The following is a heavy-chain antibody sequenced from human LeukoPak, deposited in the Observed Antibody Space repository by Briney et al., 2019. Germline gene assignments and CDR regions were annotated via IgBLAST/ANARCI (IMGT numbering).Heavy chain of an antibody. D-gene: IGHD3-10*01. CDR2: IYCSGNT. CDR1: GYSISSGYY. CDR3: ARVGGSGSYYPYYMDV. Sequence: SETLSLTCTVSGYSISSGYYWGWTRQPPGKGLGGIGSIYCSGNTNYKPSLRGRVTISVDTSKNQFSLKLSSVTAADTAVYYCARVGGSGSYYPYYMDVWGEGTTVTVSS. V-gene: IGHV4-38-2*02. J-gene: IGHJ6*03.